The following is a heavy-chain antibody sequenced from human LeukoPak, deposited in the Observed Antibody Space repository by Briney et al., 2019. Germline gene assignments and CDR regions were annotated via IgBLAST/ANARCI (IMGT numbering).Heavy chain of an antibody. J-gene: IGHJ5*02. CDR2: MNPNSGNT. V-gene: IGHV1-8*01. D-gene: IGHD3-3*01. Sequence: ASVTVSCKASGYTFTSYDINWVRQATGQGLEWMGWMNPNSGNTGYAQKFQGRVTMTRNTSISTAYMELSSLRSEDTAVYYCARSSYDFWSGYYQADWFDPWGQGTLVTVSS. CDR3: ARSSYDFWSGYYQADWFDP. CDR1: GYTFTSYD.